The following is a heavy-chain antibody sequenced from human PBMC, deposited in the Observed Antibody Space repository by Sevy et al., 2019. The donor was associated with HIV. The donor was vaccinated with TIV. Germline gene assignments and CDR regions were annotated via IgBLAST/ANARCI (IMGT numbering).Heavy chain of an antibody. D-gene: IGHD1-26*01. J-gene: IGHJ4*02. V-gene: IGHV3-53*01. CDR1: GFTVGSNY. Sequence: GGSLRLSCAASGFTVGSNYMSWVRQAPGKGLEWVSVIYSGGSTYYGDSVKGRFTISRDNSKHTLYLQTNGLGAEDTAVYYCASGSYYEGFWFWGQGTLVTVSS. CDR2: IYSGGST. CDR3: ASGSYYEGFWF.